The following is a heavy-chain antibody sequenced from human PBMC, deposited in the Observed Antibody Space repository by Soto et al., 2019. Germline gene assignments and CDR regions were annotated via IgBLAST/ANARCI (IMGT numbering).Heavy chain of an antibody. V-gene: IGHV4-4*07. J-gene: IGHJ6*02. Sequence: SETLSLTCTVSGGSISSYYWSWIRQPAGKGLEWIGRIYTSGSTNYNPSLKSRVTMSVDTSKNQFSLKLSSVTAADTAVYYCAREVVPAATDYYYGMDVWGQGTTVTVSS. D-gene: IGHD2-2*01. CDR3: AREVVPAATDYYYGMDV. CDR1: GGSISSYY. CDR2: IYTSGST.